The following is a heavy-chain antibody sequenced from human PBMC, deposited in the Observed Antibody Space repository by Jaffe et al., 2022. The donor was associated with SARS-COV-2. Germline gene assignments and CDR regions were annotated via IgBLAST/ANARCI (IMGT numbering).Heavy chain of an antibody. J-gene: IGHJ4*02. Sequence: QVQLVESGGGVVQPGRSLRLSCAASGFTFSSYGMHWVRQAPGKGLEWVAVIWYDGSNKYYADSVKGRFTISRDNSKNTLYLQMNSLRAEDTAVYYCARGPRTGATTLFVYWGQGTLVTVSS. D-gene: IGHD1-26*01. CDR3: ARGPRTGATTLFVY. CDR2: IWYDGSNK. V-gene: IGHV3-33*01. CDR1: GFTFSSYG.